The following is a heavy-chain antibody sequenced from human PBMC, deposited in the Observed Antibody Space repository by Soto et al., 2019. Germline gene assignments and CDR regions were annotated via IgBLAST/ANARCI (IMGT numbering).Heavy chain of an antibody. J-gene: IGHJ4*02. Sequence: GGSLRLSCAASGFTFSSHGMHWVRPAPGKGLEWVAVISYDGSNKYYADSAKGRFTISRDNSKNTLYLQMNSLRAEDTAVYYCAKGLYSSSSDLDYWGQGTLVTVSS. D-gene: IGHD6-6*01. CDR3: AKGLYSSSSDLDY. CDR2: ISYDGSNK. CDR1: GFTFSSHG. V-gene: IGHV3-30*18.